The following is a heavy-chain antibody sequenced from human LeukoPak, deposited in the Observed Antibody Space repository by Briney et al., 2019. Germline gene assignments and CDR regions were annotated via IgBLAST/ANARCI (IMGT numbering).Heavy chain of an antibody. CDR2: IYTSGST. D-gene: IGHD6-13*01. Sequence: SETLSLTCTVSGGSISSGSYYWSCIRQPAGKGLECIGRIYTSGSTNYNPSLKSRVTISVDTSKNQFSLKLSFVTAADTAVYYCARALSGSSWYDFDYWGQGTLVTVSS. CDR1: GGSISSGSYY. V-gene: IGHV4-61*02. J-gene: IGHJ4*02. CDR3: ARALSGSSWYDFDY.